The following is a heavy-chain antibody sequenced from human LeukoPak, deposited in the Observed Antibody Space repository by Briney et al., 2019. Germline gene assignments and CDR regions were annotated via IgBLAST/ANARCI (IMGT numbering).Heavy chain of an antibody. Sequence: PSETLSLTCSVSGYSISSGNYWGWIRLPPGKGMQWIGSIYHSGSTYYNPSLKSRVTISVDTSKNQFSLKLSSVTAADTAVYYCARDPDFWSGYYTFDYWGQGTLVTVSS. CDR1: GYSISSGNY. CDR2: IYHSGST. D-gene: IGHD3-3*01. V-gene: IGHV4-38-2*02. CDR3: ARDPDFWSGYYTFDY. J-gene: IGHJ4*02.